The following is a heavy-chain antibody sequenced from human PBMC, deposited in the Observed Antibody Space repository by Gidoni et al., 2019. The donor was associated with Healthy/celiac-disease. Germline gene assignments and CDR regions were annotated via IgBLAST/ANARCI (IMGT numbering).Heavy chain of an antibody. CDR1: AFTFSSYA. V-gene: IGHV3-30-3*01. CDR2: ISYDGSNK. Sequence: VQLVESGGGVVQPGRSLRLSCAASAFTFSSYAMHWVRQAPGKGLEWVAVISYDGSNKYYADSVKGRFTISRDNSKNTLYLQMNSLRAEDTAVYYCARVSVSSGPGDYWGQGTLVTVSS. D-gene: IGHD3-22*01. J-gene: IGHJ4*02. CDR3: ARVSVSSGPGDY.